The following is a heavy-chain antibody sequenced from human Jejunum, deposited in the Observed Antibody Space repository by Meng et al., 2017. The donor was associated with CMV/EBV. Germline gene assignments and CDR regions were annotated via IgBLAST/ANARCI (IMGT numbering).Heavy chain of an antibody. V-gene: IGHV4-38-2*02. CDR1: GYSINSGYC. J-gene: IGHJ4*02. Sequence: VSGYSINSGYCWGWIRQAPEGGLGWIGNVYHSRATYYNPSLKSRVTMSVDTSKNPFSLKLDSVTAADTAVYFCARARSTTWYQDCWGQGTQVTVSS. D-gene: IGHD6-13*01. CDR3: ARARSTTWYQDC. CDR2: VYHSRAT.